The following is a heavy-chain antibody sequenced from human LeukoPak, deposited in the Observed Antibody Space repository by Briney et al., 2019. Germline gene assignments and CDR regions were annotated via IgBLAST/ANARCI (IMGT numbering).Heavy chain of an antibody. J-gene: IGHJ4*02. Sequence: SETLSPTCTVSGGSSGDYYWSWIRQPPGKGLEWIGYIYYRGGTNYNPSLERRVTISGDTSKNEFSLKLTSVTAADTAVYYCARGRPIVTPAIYYFESWGQGTLVTVSS. D-gene: IGHD2-21*02. CDR2: IYYRGGT. CDR3: ARGRPIVTPAIYYFES. V-gene: IGHV4-59*08. CDR1: GGSSGDYY.